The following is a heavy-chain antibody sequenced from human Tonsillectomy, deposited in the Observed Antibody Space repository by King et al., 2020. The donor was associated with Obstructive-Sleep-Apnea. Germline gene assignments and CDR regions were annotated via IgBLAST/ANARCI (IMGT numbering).Heavy chain of an antibody. CDR2: IKQDGSEK. CDR3: ARDDYYDYYGMDV. V-gene: IGHV3-7*03. J-gene: IGHJ6*02. CDR1: GFTLRSDW. Sequence: GGGWGEPGGSLRRSCVASGFTLRSDWMTWVRQAPGKGLELVANIKQDGSEKYYVDSVKGRFTISRDNAKNSLYLQMNSLRAEDTAVYYCARDDYYDYYGMDVWGQGTTVTVSS.